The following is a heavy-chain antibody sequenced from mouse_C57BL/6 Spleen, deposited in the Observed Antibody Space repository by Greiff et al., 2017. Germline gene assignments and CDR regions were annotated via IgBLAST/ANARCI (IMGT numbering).Heavy chain of an antibody. CDR3: ERSLRGYFDD. CDR2: ISSDSSTI. Sequence: EVKLMESGGGLVKPGGSLKLSCAASGFTFSDYGMHWVRQAPEQGLEWVAYISSDSSTIYYADTVKGRYTISRDNAKNTLFLQMTSLRSEDTAMYYCERSLRGYFDDWGTGTTVTVSS. D-gene: IGHD1-1*01. V-gene: IGHV5-17*01. J-gene: IGHJ1*03. CDR1: GFTFSDYG.